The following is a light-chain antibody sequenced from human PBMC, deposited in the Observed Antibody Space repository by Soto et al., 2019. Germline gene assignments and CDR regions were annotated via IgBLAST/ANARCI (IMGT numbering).Light chain of an antibody. CDR3: QQSSSTPQT. CDR2: VAS. CDR1: QSIGNY. Sequence: DIQMIQSPSSLSASVGDRVTITCRASQSIGNYLSWYQQKPGKAPKLLINVASTLQSGVPSRFSGGGSGTDFTLAISSLQPEDFATYYCQQSSSTPQTFGGGTRVESK. V-gene: IGKV1-39*01. J-gene: IGKJ4*01.